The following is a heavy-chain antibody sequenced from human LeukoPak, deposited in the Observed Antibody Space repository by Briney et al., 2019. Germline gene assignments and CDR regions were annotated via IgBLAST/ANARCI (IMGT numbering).Heavy chain of an antibody. CDR2: IIPIFGTA. CDR3: AGEGDGYNTYFDS. J-gene: IGHJ4*02. CDR1: GGTFSSYA. D-gene: IGHD5-24*01. V-gene: IGHV1-69*13. Sequence: ASVKVSCKASGGTFSSYAISWVRQAPGQGLEWMGGIIPIFGTANFAQQFQGRVTITADESTSTVYMELSSLRFEDTAVYYCAGEGDGYNTYFDSWGQGTLVTVSS.